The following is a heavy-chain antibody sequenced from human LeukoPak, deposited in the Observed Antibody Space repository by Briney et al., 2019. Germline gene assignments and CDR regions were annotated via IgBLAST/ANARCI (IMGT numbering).Heavy chain of an antibody. J-gene: IGHJ5*02. CDR1: GFTFDDYA. V-gene: IGHV3-43*02. CDR3: AKAQTPYNWFDP. D-gene: IGHD4-23*01. CDR2: ISRDGNST. Sequence: GGSLRLSCAASGFTFDDYAMHWVRQPPGKGLEWVSLISRDGNSTYYADSVKGRFTISRDNSKNTLYLQMNSLRAEDTAVYYCAKAQTPYNWFDPWGQGTLVTVSS.